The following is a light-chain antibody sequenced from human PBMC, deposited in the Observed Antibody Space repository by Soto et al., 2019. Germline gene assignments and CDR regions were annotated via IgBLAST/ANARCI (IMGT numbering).Light chain of an antibody. J-gene: IGKJ5*01. CDR2: YAS. Sequence: EIMMTQSPAILSVSPGERATLSCRASQSVGNNLAWYQQKPGQVPRLLIYYASTRATGIPARFSGSGSGTEFTLTSGSLQSEDFALYYWQQYNDWPPITFGQGTRLEIK. V-gene: IGKV3-15*01. CDR3: QQYNDWPPIT. CDR1: QSVGNN.